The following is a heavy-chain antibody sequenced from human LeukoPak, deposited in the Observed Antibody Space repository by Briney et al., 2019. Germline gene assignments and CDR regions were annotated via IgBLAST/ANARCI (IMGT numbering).Heavy chain of an antibody. V-gene: IGHV4-34*01. D-gene: IGHD2-21*01. CDR1: GGSFSGYY. Sequence: SETLSLTCAVYGGSFSGYYWSWIRQPPGKGLEWIGEINHSGSTNYNPSLKSRVTISVDTSKNQFSLKLSSVTAADTAVYYCARLLGTHINYFDPWGQGTLVTVSS. J-gene: IGHJ5*02. CDR2: INHSGST. CDR3: ARLLGTHINYFDP.